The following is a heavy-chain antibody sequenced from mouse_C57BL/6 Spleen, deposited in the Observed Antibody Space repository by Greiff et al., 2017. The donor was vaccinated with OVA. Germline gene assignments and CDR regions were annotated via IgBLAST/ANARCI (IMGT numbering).Heavy chain of an antibody. J-gene: IGHJ2*01. CDR2: IYPGDGDT. CDR1: GYAFSSSW. CDR3: ARRNFDD. Sequence: QVQLQQSGPELVKPGASVKISCKASGYAFSSSWMNWVKQRPGKGLEWIGRIYPGDGDTNYNAKFKGKATLTADKSSSTAYMQLSSLTSEDSAVYFCARRNFDDWGKGTTLTVSS. V-gene: IGHV1-82*01.